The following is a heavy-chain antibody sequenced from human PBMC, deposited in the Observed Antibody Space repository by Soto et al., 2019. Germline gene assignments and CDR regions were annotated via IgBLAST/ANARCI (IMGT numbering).Heavy chain of an antibody. J-gene: IGHJ4*02. Sequence: PSETLSLTCTVSGGSISSGSYYWGWIRQPPGKGLEWIGSIYYSGSTYYNPSLKSRVTISVDTSKNQFSLKLSSVTAADTAVYYCARHKXHSSGPSAYWGQGTPVTVS. CDR3: ARHKXHSSGPSAY. D-gene: IGHD3-22*01. V-gene: IGHV4-39*01. CDR1: GGSISSGSYY. CDR2: IYYSGST.